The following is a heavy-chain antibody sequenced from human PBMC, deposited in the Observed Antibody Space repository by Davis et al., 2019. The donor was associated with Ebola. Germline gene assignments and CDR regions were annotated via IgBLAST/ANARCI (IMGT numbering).Heavy chain of an antibody. V-gene: IGHV3-21*01. J-gene: IGHJ4*02. Sequence: GESLKISCAASGFTFSSYSMNWVRQAPGKGLEWVSSISSSSSYIYYADSVKGRFTISRDNAKNSLYLQMNSLRAEGTAVYYCARVGSSTSLDYWGQGTLVTVSS. D-gene: IGHD2-2*01. CDR3: ARVGSSTSLDY. CDR2: ISSSSSYI. CDR1: GFTFSSYS.